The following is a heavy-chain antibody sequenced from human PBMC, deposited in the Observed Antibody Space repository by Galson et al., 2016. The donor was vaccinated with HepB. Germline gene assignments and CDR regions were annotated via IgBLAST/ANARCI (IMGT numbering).Heavy chain of an antibody. CDR1: GFTFSKAW. V-gene: IGHV4-4*01. CDR3: AREDNGLGRLDY. Sequence: SLRLSCAASGFTFSKAWMSWVRQAPGKGLEWIGQVFYSGHTNYSPSLKSRVTISVDTSKNQFALNLKSVTAADTAVYFCAREDNGLGRLDYWGQGNLVTVYS. CDR2: VFYSGHT. D-gene: IGHD3-10*01. J-gene: IGHJ4*02.